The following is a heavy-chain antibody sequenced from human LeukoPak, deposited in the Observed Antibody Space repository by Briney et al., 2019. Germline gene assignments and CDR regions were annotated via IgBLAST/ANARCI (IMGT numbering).Heavy chain of an antibody. D-gene: IGHD1-26*01. CDR1: DDSISSSTYY. Sequence: SDTLSLTCIISDDSISSSTYYWGWIRQPPGKGLEWIGTLYYSGKTYYNPSLKSRVTISIDTSKNQFSLKLTSATAADTAVYYCARDHSGASYTYYYYYMDVWGKGTTVTVSS. V-gene: IGHV4-39*07. J-gene: IGHJ6*03. CDR3: ARDHSGASYTYYYYYMDV. CDR2: LYYSGKT.